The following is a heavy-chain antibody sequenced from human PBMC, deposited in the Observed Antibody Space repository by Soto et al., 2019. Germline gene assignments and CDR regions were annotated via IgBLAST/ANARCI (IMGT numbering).Heavy chain of an antibody. CDR2: IWHDGNNK. CDR3: ESDVAGASDPYGLDV. Sequence: PGGSLRLSCAASGFTCSNYGMHWVRQAPGKGLEGVAIIWHDGNNKYYADSVRGRFIISRDNSKNRLYLQMNSLSAEDTAVYYCESDVAGASDPYGLDVWGQGTPVTVSS. D-gene: IGHD1-26*01. J-gene: IGHJ6*02. CDR1: GFTCSNYG. V-gene: IGHV3-33*01.